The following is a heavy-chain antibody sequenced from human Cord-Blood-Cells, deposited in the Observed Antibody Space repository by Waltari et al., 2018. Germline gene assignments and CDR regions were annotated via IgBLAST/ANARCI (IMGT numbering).Heavy chain of an antibody. CDR2: IYTSGST. CDR3: ARGYCSSTSCYFDY. J-gene: IGHJ4*02. CDR1: SGSLSSYY. Sequence: QVQLQESGPGLVKPSETLSLTCTVSSGSLSSYYWSWLRQPAGKGLEWIGRIYTSGSTNYNPSLKSRVTMSVDTSKNQFSLKLSSVTAADTAVYYCARGYCSSTSCYFDYWGQGTLVTVSS. V-gene: IGHV4-4*07. D-gene: IGHD2-2*01.